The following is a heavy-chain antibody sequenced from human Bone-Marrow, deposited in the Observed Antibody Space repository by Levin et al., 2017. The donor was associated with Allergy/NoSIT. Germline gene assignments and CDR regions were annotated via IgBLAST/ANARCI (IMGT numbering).Heavy chain of an antibody. D-gene: IGHD2-21*01. Sequence: EASVKVSCKTSGYTFTDHYIHWVRQAPGQGLEWMGWVNPRRGNTKYAQKYQGRVTMTRDTFIKTAYMELNWLTADDTAVYFCARVFCVGTTCHPYFDFWGQGSLVTVSS. CDR1: GYTFTDHY. V-gene: IGHV1-2*02. CDR3: ARVFCVGTTCHPYFDF. CDR2: VNPRRGNT. J-gene: IGHJ4*02.